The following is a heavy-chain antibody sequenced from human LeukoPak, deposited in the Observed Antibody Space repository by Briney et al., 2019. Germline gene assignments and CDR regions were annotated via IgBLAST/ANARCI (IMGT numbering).Heavy chain of an antibody. D-gene: IGHD3-3*01. Sequence: GESLRLSCAAFGFTFKIYTMNWVRQAPGKGLEWLSSISYSGDNRGGNTYYADSVRGRFSISRDTSQNTVFLQMSSLRVDDTAAYYCVGTFTVFGVVATIAWGQGTLVTVSS. CDR1: GFTFKIYT. J-gene: IGHJ4*02. V-gene: IGHV3-23*01. CDR2: ISYSGDNRGGNT. CDR3: VGTFTVFGVVATIA.